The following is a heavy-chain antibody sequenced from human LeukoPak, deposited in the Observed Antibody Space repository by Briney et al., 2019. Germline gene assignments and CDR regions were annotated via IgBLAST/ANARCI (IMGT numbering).Heavy chain of an antibody. CDR2: ISTTGGTT. V-gene: IGHV3-64*02. CDR1: GFTFSSYA. CDR3: AKDGEGAVVGFDY. D-gene: IGHD6-19*01. J-gene: IGHJ4*02. Sequence: GGSLRLSCAASGFTFSSYAIHWVRQAPGKGLEYVSAISTTGGTTYYADSVKGRFTISRDNSKNTLYLQMGSLRAEDMAVYYCAKDGEGAVVGFDYWGQGTLVTASS.